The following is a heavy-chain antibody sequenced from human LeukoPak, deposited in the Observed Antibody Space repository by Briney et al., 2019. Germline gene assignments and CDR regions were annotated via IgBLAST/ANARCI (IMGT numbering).Heavy chain of an antibody. D-gene: IGHD3-22*01. CDR2: IYSGGTT. CDR1: GFTVSGNY. J-gene: IGHJ4*02. CDR3: AKDNRYYYDSSGYFDY. Sequence: PGGSLRLSCAVSGFTVSGNYMSWVRQAPGKGLEWVSLIYSGGTTYYADSVKGRFTISRDNSKNTLYLQMNSLRAEDTAVYYCAKDNRYYYDSSGYFDYWGQGTLVTVSS. V-gene: IGHV3-53*01.